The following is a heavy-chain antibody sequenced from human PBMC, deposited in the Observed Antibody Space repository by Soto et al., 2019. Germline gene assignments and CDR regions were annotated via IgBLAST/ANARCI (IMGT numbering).Heavy chain of an antibody. Sequence: SETLSLTCAVYGGSFSGYYWSWIRQPPGKGLEWIGEINHSGSTNYNPSLKSRVTISVDTSKNQFSLKLSSVTAADTAVYYCARGGRYCSSTSCYRPHYYYMDVWGKGTTVTVSS. CDR1: GGSFSGYY. CDR2: INHSGST. V-gene: IGHV4-34*01. D-gene: IGHD2-2*01. CDR3: ARGGRYCSSTSCYRPHYYYMDV. J-gene: IGHJ6*03.